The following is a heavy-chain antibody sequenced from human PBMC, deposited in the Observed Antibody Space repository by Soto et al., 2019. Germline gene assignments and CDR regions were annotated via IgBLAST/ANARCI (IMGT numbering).Heavy chain of an antibody. D-gene: IGHD1-26*01. CDR3: ASTGARVLIPEFDH. V-gene: IGHV4-39*01. CDR1: GGSFSGSAYY. J-gene: IGHJ5*02. CDR2: IYYRGST. Sequence: QLQLEESGPGLVKPSETLSLTCTVSGGSFSGSAYYWGWIRQTPGKGLEWIGSIYYRGSTYYNPSLKSRVTISVDTSKNQFSLKLSFVTAADTAVYYCASTGARVLIPEFDHWGQGTRVTVSS.